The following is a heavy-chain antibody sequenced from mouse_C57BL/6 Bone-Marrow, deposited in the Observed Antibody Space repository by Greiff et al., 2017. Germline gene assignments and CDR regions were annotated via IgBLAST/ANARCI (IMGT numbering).Heavy chain of an antibody. CDR2: INPYNGGT. CDR1: GYTFTDYY. Sequence: EVQLQQSGPVLVKPGASVKMSCKASGYTFTDYYMNWVKQSHGKSLEWIGVINPYNGGTSYNQKFKGKATLTVDKSSSTAYMELNSLTSEDSAVYYCARVYGKKDYFDYWGQGTTLTVSS. V-gene: IGHV1-19*01. D-gene: IGHD2-1*01. J-gene: IGHJ2*01. CDR3: ARVYGKKDYFDY.